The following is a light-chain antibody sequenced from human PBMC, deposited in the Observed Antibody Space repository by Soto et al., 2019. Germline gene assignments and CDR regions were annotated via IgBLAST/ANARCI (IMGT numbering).Light chain of an antibody. CDR1: SSDVGGYNY. CDR2: DVS. Sequence: QSALTQPRSVSGSPGQSVTISCTGTSSDVGGYNYVSWYQQHPGKAPKLMIYDVSKRPSGVPDRFSGSKSGNTASLTISGHQAEDEADYYCCSYAGSYPLFGGGTQLTVL. CDR3: CSYAGSYPL. J-gene: IGLJ2*01. V-gene: IGLV2-11*01.